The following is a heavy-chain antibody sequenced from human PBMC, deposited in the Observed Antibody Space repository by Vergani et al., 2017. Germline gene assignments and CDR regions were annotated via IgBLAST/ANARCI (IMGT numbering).Heavy chain of an antibody. J-gene: IGHJ2*01. CDR3: VKDNDYAADGPFDL. CDR1: GFTFQALA. Sequence: VEAGGGLVQTGGSLRLSCTASGFTFQALAFHCGRQVSGRGLEWVSGIDRNYGVKNGNSFQGRFSISRDNAKKAVFLQMNNLRHEDTALYFCVKDNDYAADGPFDLWGSGTLVTVSS. D-gene: IGHD3-16*01. CDR2: IDRNYGVK. V-gene: IGHV3-9*01.